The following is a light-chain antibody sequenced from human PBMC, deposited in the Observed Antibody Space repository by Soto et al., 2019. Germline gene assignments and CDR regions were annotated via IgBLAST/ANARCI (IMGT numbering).Light chain of an antibody. Sequence: ALTQPRSVSWSPGQSVTISCTVTSSDVGSYNLVSWYQQHPGKAPKLMIYEGSKWPSGVSNRFSGSKSGNTASLTISGLQAEDEADYYCCSYAGSSTYVFGTGTKVTVL. CDR2: EGS. CDR3: CSYAGSSTYV. J-gene: IGLJ1*01. CDR1: SSDVGSYNL. V-gene: IGLV2-23*01.